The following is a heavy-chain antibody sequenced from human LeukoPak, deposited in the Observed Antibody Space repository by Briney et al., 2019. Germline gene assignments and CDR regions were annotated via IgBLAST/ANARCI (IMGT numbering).Heavy chain of an antibody. CDR1: GFTVSSNY. J-gene: IGHJ4*02. V-gene: IGHV3-53*01. D-gene: IGHD6-19*01. CDR2: IYSGGST. CDR3: AKLPVAGTIRQIDY. Sequence: GGSLRLSCAASGFTVSSNYMSWVRQAPGKGLEWVSVIYSGGSTYYADSVKGRFTISRDKSKKTLYLQMNSLRAEDTAVYYCAKLPVAGTIRQIDYWGQGTLVTVSS.